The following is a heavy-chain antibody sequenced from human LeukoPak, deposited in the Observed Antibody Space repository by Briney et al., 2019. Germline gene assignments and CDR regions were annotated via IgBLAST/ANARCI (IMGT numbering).Heavy chain of an antibody. CDR3: AKDRYSYAFEYSDS. D-gene: IGHD5-18*01. J-gene: IGHJ4*02. CDR1: GFTFSSYG. V-gene: IGHV3-30*18. Sequence: GGSLRLSCAASGFTFSSYGMHWVRQAPGKGLDWVAVISNDGSKRYYADSVKGRFTISRDNSKNTLSLQVSSLRTEDTAVYYCAKDRYSYAFEYSDSWGQGTLVTVSS. CDR2: ISNDGSKR.